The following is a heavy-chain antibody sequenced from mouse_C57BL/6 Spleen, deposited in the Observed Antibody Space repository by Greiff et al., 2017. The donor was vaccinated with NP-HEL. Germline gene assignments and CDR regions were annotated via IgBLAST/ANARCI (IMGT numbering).Heavy chain of an antibody. J-gene: IGHJ1*03. D-gene: IGHD2-2*01. CDR3: ARNGFDYWYFDV. V-gene: IGHV5-17*01. CDR1: GFTFSDYG. Sequence: VQLKESGGGLVKPGGSLKLSCAASGFTFSDYGMHWVRQAPEKGLEWVAYISSGSSTIYYADTVKGRFTISRDNVKNTLFLQMTSLRSEDTAMYYCARNGFDYWYFDVWGTGTTVTVSS. CDR2: ISSGSSTI.